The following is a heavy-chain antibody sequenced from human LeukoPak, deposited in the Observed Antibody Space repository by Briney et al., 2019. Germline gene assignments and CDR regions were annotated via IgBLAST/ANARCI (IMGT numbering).Heavy chain of an antibody. CDR2: IHNSGGT. D-gene: IGHD3-10*01. CDR3: VRDGEELNFDT. CDR1: GGSVTSYY. V-gene: IGHV4-59*02. Sequence: PSETLSLTCTVSGGSVTSYYWSWIRQPPGEGLEWIAYIHNSGGTNYNPSLKSRVTISVDTSKNQFSLKLRSVTAADTAVYYWVRDGEELNFDTWGQGTMVTVS. J-gene: IGHJ3*02.